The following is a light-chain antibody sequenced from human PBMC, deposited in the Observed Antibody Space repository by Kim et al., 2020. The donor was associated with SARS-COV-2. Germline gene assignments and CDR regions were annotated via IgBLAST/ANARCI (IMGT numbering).Light chain of an antibody. CDR2: TDD. V-gene: IGLV1-44*01. Sequence: ELTQPPSASGTPGQRVTISCSGSSSNIGSNTVNWYQQFPGTAPQLLIDTDDRRPSGVSDRVSCSKSGTSASLAISALRSEDEADDYGATWDDSLDVWMVGGGTQLTVL. CDR3: ATWDDSLDVWM. J-gene: IGLJ3*02. CDR1: SSNIGSNT.